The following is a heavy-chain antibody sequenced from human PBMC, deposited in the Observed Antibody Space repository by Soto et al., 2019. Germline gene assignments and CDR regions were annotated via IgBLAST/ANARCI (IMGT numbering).Heavy chain of an antibody. CDR1: GFTFSSYG. CDR3: AHLEWRDYGMDV. J-gene: IGHJ6*02. Sequence: GVSLRLSCAASGFTFSSYGMHWVRQAPGKGLEWVAVISYDGSNKYYADSVKGRFTISRDNSKNTLYLQMNSLRAEDTAVYYCAHLEWRDYGMDVWGQGTTVTVSS. CDR2: ISYDGSNK. V-gene: IGHV3-30*03. D-gene: IGHD3-3*01.